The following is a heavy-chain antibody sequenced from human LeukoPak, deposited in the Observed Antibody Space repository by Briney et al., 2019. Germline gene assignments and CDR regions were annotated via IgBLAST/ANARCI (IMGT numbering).Heavy chain of an antibody. J-gene: IGHJ3*02. CDR2: ISNDGNTK. V-gene: IGHV3-30*15. Sequence: GGSLRLSCAASGFTLNNYAMHWVRQAPGKGLEWVGFISNDGNTKYFADSVKGRFTMSRDNSKNTLYLQMSSLGVADTAVYYCARDVHYTSSKPGWPFDIWGQGTVVSVSS. D-gene: IGHD2-15*01. CDR1: GFTLNNYA. CDR3: ARDVHYTSSKPGWPFDI.